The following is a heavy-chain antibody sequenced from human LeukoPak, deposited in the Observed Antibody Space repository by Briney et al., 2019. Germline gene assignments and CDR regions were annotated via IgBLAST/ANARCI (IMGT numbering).Heavy chain of an antibody. CDR3: ASTPHYDYVWGSYRYHYFDY. CDR2: IYYSGST. D-gene: IGHD3-16*02. CDR1: GGSISSYY. V-gene: IGHV4-59*12. Sequence: WETLSLTCTVSGGSISSYYWSWIRQPPGKGLEWIGYIYYSGSTNYNPSLKSRVTISVDTSKNQFSLKRSSVTAADTAVYYCASTPHYDYVWGSYRYHYFDYWGQGTLVTVSS. J-gene: IGHJ4*02.